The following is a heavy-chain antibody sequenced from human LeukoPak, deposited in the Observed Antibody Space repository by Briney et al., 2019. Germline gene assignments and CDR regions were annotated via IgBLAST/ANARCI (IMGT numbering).Heavy chain of an antibody. V-gene: IGHV3-15*01. CDR1: GFTFSNAW. D-gene: IGHD3-9*01. CDR3: TGPKVLQNFDWFPNRGAFDI. CDR2: IKSKTDGGTT. J-gene: IGHJ3*02. Sequence: PGGSLRLSCAASGFTFSNAWMSWVRQAPGKGLEWVGRIKSKTDGGTTDYAAPVKGRFTISRDDSKNTLYLQMNSLKTEDTAVYYCTGPKVLQNFDWFPNRGAFDIWGQGTMVTVSS.